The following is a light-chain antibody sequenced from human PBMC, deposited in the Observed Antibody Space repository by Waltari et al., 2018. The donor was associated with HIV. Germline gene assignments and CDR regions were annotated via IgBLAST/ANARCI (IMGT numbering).Light chain of an antibody. J-gene: IGLJ1*01. V-gene: IGLV2-11*01. Sequence: QSPLTQPRSVSGSPAQSVTISCTGTSSDVGGYNYLPWYQQHPGKAPKLMIYDVSKRPSGVPDRFSGSKSGNTASLTISGLQAEDEADYYCCSYAGSYTYVFGTGTKVTVL. CDR1: SSDVGGYNY. CDR3: CSYAGSYTYV. CDR2: DVS.